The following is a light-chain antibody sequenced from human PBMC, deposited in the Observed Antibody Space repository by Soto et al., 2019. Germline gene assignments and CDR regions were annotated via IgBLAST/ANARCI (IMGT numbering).Light chain of an antibody. V-gene: IGKV3-11*01. CDR1: QSVGTF. CDR3: QEGTDWPPGT. J-gene: IGKJ1*01. CDR2: DAS. Sequence: EIVLTQSPATLSLSPGERVTLSCRASQSVGTFLAWYQQKPDQAPRLLIYDASNRAPGIPDRFRGSGSGTDFTLTISGLQPEDFAVYYCQEGTDWPPGTFGRGTTVEVK.